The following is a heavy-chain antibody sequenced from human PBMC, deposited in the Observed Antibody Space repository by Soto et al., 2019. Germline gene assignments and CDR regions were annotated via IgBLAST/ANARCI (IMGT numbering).Heavy chain of an antibody. D-gene: IGHD6-6*01. CDR3: ARARRGAARPGSWFDP. CDR2: INHSGST. J-gene: IGHJ5*02. Sequence: SETLSLRCAVYVGSFSGYYWSWIRQPPGKGLEWIGEINHSGSTNYNPSLKSRVTISVDTSKNQFSLKLSSVTAADTAVYYCARARRGAARPGSWFDPWGQGTMFTVSS. CDR1: VGSFSGYY. V-gene: IGHV4-34*01.